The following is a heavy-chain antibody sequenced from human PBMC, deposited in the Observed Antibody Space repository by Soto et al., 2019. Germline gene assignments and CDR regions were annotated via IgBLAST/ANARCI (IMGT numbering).Heavy chain of an antibody. D-gene: IGHD6-13*01. CDR2: INRDGSKT. Sequence: EVQLEESGGDLVQPGGSLRLSCAASGFTLSAYWMTGVRQAPGKGLEWVANINRDGSKTSYLDSVRGRFPPSRDTVGNPLYLQLVSLRADETSLSNCARDVSPGSSSLSLDAFDIWGQGTMVTVSS. CDR3: ARDVSPGSSSLSLDAFDI. V-gene: IGHV3-7*05. CDR1: GFTLSAYW. J-gene: IGHJ3*02.